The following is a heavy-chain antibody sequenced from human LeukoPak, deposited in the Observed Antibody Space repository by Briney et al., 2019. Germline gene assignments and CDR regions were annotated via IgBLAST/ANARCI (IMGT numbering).Heavy chain of an antibody. D-gene: IGHD1-26*01. CDR3: ARQTTGSFQWTFDN. J-gene: IGHJ4*02. Sequence: TSKTLSLTCTVSGFYIYTGGYYWGWIRRPPGKGLEWIGTTHYSGETFYNPTLKSRVTMSVDTSRNHFSLRLDSVTAADTAVYYCARQTTGSFQWTFDNWGLGTLVTVSS. V-gene: IGHV4-39*02. CDR1: GFYIYTGGYY. CDR2: THYSGET.